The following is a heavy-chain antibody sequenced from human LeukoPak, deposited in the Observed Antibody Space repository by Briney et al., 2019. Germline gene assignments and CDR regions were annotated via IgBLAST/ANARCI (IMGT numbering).Heavy chain of an antibody. V-gene: IGHV3-23*01. CDR1: GFTFSNYA. CDR3: ARVDY. Sequence: PGGSVSLSCAATGFTFSNYAMSWVRQAPGKGLEWVSSISGDGATTFYADSVKGRITTSRDNSKNTLYVQMDSLRAEDTAVYYCARVDYWGQGTLVTVSS. CDR2: ISGDGATT. J-gene: IGHJ4*02.